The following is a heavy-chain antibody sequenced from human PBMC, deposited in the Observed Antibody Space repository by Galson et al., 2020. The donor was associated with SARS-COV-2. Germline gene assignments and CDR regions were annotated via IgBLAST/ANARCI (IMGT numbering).Heavy chain of an antibody. D-gene: IGHD1-1*01. CDR1: GGTFSSYA. V-gene: IGHV1-69*13. CDR2: IIPIFGTA. CDR3: ARDPSDWTFFDY. Sequence: SVKVACKASGGTFSSYAISWVRQAPGQGLEWMGGIIPIFGTANYAQKFQGRVTITADESTGTAYMELSSLRSEDTAVYYCARDPSDWTFFDYWGQGTLVTVSS. J-gene: IGHJ4*02.